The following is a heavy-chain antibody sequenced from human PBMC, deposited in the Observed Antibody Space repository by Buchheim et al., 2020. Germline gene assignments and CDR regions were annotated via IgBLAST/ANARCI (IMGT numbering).Heavy chain of an antibody. V-gene: IGHV4-59*12. D-gene: IGHD3-22*01. CDR1: GGSISSYY. J-gene: IGHJ4*02. CDR2: VYYSGSN. Sequence: QVQLQESGPGLVKPSETLSLTCTVSGGSISSYYWNWIRQPPGKGLEWIGYVYYSGSNNYNPSLKSRVTISAETSKNQFSLKLRSVTAADTAVYYCARSPNYYDKSFDYWGQGTL. CDR3: ARSPNYYDKSFDY.